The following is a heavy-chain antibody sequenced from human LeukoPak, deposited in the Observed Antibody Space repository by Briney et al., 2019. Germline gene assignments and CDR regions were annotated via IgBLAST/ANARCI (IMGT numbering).Heavy chain of an antibody. V-gene: IGHV4-34*01. CDR1: GGSFSGYY. CDR3: ARLLLYYGILTGPPVYYFDY. D-gene: IGHD3-9*01. J-gene: IGHJ4*02. CDR2: INHSGST. Sequence: SETLSLTCAVYGGSFSGYYWSWIRQPPGKGLEWIGEINHSGSTNYNPSLKSRVTISVDTSKNQFSLKLSSVTAADTAVYYCARLLLYYGILTGPPVYYFDYWGQGTLVTVSS.